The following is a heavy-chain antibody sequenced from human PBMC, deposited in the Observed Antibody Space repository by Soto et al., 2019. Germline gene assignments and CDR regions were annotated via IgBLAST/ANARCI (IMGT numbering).Heavy chain of an antibody. J-gene: IGHJ4*02. CDR3: ARDKITGLFDY. CDR1: DGCFSGYY. Sequence: PSETVSLTFAVYDGCFSGYYWTWIRQPPGTGLEWIGEINHSGSTNYNPSLKSRVTISVDTSKNQFSLKLTSVTAADTAVYYCARDKITGLFDYWGQGTLVTVS. CDR2: INHSGST. D-gene: IGHD2-8*02. V-gene: IGHV4-34*01.